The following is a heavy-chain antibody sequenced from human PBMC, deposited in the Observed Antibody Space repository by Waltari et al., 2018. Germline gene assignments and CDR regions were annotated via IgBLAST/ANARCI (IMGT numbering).Heavy chain of an antibody. J-gene: IGHJ3*01. D-gene: IGHD4-17*01. CDR2: IFYTGNT. Sequence: HLQLQESGPGLVKPSETLSLTCPFSGDSSVSFSYYWGWIRPPPGKGLEWIGNIFYTGNTYYNPSLKSRVTISVDTSKTQVSLKMTAVTVADTAVYYCARRSHTLRVVAATDGGAFDFWDQGTMVTVSP. CDR1: GDSSVSFSYY. V-gene: IGHV4-39*01. CDR3: ARRSHTLRVVAATDGGAFDF.